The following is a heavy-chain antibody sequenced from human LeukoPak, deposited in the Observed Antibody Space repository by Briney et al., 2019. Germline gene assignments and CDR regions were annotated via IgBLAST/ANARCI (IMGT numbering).Heavy chain of an antibody. J-gene: IGHJ4*02. V-gene: IGHV3-23*01. CDR1: GFTFSSYA. Sequence: GGSLRLSCAASGFTFSSYAMGWVRQAPGKGLEWVSAISGSGGSTYYADSVKGRFTISRDNSKNTLYLQMNSLRAEDTAVHYCAEGQGYCSSTSCWGQGTLVTVSS. CDR2: ISGSGGST. D-gene: IGHD2-2*01. CDR3: AEGQGYCSSTSC.